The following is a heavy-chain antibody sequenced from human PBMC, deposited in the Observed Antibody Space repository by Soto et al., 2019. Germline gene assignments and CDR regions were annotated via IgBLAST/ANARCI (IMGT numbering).Heavy chain of an antibody. V-gene: IGHV3-30-3*01. CDR1: GFTFSSYV. J-gene: IGHJ1*01. D-gene: IGHD3-3*01. Sequence: QVQLGESGGGVVQPGRSLRVSCAASGFTFSSYVMHWVRQAPGKGLEWVTGISNDGSAKPYGDPVKGRFTISRDNSKNTVYLEMNPLRPEDTAVYYCATEDERSVHAGTFKPWGQGTLVTFSS. CDR3: ATEDERSVHAGTFKP. CDR2: ISNDGSAK.